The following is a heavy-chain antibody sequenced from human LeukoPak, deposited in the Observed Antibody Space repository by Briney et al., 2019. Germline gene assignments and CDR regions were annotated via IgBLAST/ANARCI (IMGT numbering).Heavy chain of an antibody. CDR2: INPSGGST. CDR3: ARDCVPTQNYYDSSGYHYDY. V-gene: IGHV1-46*01. Sequence: SVKVSCKAPGYTFTRYYMHWVRQAPGQGLEWMGIINPSGGSTSYAQKFQGRVTMTRDTSTSTVYMELSSLRSEDTAVYYCARDCVPTQNYYDSSGYHYDYWGQGTLVTVSS. J-gene: IGHJ4*02. CDR1: GYTFTRYY. D-gene: IGHD3-22*01.